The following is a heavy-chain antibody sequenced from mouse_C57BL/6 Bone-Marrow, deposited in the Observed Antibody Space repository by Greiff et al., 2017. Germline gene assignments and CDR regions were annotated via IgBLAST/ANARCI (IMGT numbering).Heavy chain of an antibody. Sequence: QVQLQQPGAELVRPGSSVKLSCKASGYTFTSYWMHWVKQRPIQGLEWIGNIDPSDSETHYNQKFKDKATLTVDKSSSTAYMQLSSLTSENTAVKSSASSPGRPSLRVFDYWGQGTTLTVSS. CDR3: ASSPGRPSLRVFDY. V-gene: IGHV1-52*01. CDR1: GYTFTSYW. J-gene: IGHJ2*01. CDR2: IDPSDSET.